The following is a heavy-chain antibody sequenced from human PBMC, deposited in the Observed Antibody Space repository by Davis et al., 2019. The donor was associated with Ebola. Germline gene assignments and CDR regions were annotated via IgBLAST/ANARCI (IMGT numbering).Heavy chain of an antibody. D-gene: IGHD6-6*01. Sequence: ASVKVSCKASGYTFTRYDINWVRRAPGQGFEWMGWMNPNSGNTGYAQKFQGRITMTRNTFMRTAYMELNGLTSEDTAVYYCARGSDGSSDLWGQGTLVTVSS. CDR3: ARGSDGSSDL. J-gene: IGHJ4*02. CDR1: GYTFTRYD. V-gene: IGHV1-8*01. CDR2: MNPNSGNT.